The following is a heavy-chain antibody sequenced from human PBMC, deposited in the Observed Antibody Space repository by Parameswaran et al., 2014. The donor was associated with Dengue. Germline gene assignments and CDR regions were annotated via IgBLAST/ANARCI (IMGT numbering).Heavy chain of an antibody. Sequence: VRQAPGKGLEWIGEINHSGSTNYNPSLKSRVTISVDTSKNQFSLKLSSVTAADTAVYYCARRKVVVITTVHTLYNWFDPWGQGTLVTVSS. D-gene: IGHD3-22*01. CDR2: INHSGST. J-gene: IGHJ5*02. CDR3: ARRKVVVITTVHTLYNWFDP. V-gene: IGHV4-34*01.